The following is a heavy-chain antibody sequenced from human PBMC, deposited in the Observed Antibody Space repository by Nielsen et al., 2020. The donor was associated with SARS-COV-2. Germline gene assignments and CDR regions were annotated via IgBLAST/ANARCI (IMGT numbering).Heavy chain of an antibody. Sequence: GESLKISCAASGFTFSSYSMNWVRQAPGKGLEWVSSISISSSSFYYTDSVRGRFTISRDNAKSSLYLQLTSLRAEDTAVYYCARAYHNYYYAMDVWGQGALVTVSS. D-gene: IGHD1-14*01. CDR3: ARAYHNYYYAMDV. V-gene: IGHV3-21*01. J-gene: IGHJ6*02. CDR1: GFTFSSYS. CDR2: ISISSSSF.